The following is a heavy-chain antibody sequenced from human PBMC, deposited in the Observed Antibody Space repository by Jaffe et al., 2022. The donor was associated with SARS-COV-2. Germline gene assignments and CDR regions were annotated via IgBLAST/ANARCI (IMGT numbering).Heavy chain of an antibody. CDR3: ARLGGRSERYCSGGSCYVRAFYYYGMDV. V-gene: IGHV5-51*01. D-gene: IGHD2-15*01. Sequence: EVQLVQSGAEVKKPGESLKISCKGSGYSFTSYWIGWVRQMPGKGLEWMGIIYPGDSDTRYSPSFQGQVTISADKSISTAYLQWSSLKASDTAMYYCARLGGRSERYCSGGSCYVRAFYYYGMDVWGQGTTVTVSS. CDR2: IYPGDSDT. CDR1: GYSFTSYW. J-gene: IGHJ6*02.